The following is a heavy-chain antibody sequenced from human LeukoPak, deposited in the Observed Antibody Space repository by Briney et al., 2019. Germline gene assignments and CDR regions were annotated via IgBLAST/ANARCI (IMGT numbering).Heavy chain of an antibody. D-gene: IGHD2/OR15-2a*01. CDR3: ACNLFKSRCFFNPYI. CDR2: IYYSGST. V-gene: IGHV4-39*02. Sequence: SETLSLTRTVSGGSISSSSYYWGWLRQPPEKGLEWIGSIYYSGSTYYNPSLKSRVTISVDTSKNHFSLKLSSVTASDTAVYFIACNLFKSRCFFNPYIWGQGTLVTVSS. CDR1: GGSISSSSYY. J-gene: IGHJ4*02.